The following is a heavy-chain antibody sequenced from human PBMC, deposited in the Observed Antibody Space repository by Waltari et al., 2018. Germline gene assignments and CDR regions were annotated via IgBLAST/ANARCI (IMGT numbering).Heavy chain of an antibody. J-gene: IGHJ3*02. CDR1: GGTFSSYA. V-gene: IGHV1-69*13. CDR3: ARVVVAATLMDAFDI. D-gene: IGHD2-15*01. CDR2: IIPIFVTA. Sequence: QVQLVQSGAEVKKPGSSVKVACKASGGTFSSYAISLVRQAPGQGLEWMGGIIPIFVTANYAQKFQGRVTITADESTSTAYMELSSLRSEDTAVYYCARVVVAATLMDAFDIWGQGTMVTVSS.